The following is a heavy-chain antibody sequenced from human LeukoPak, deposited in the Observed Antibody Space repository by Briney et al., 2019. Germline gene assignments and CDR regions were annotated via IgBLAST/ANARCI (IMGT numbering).Heavy chain of an antibody. D-gene: IGHD6-13*01. CDR1: GGSISSYY. Sequence: PSETLSLTCTVSGGSISSYYWSWIRQPPGKGLEWIGYIYYSGSTNYNPSLKSRVTISVDTSKNQFSLKLSSVTAADTAVYYCASYIAARGFDYWAREPWSPSPQ. CDR2: IYYSGST. J-gene: IGHJ4*02. V-gene: IGHV4-59*01. CDR3: ASYIAARGFDY.